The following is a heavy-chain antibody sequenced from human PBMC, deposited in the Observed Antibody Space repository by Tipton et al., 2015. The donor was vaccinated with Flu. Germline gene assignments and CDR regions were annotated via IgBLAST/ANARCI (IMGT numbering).Heavy chain of an antibody. D-gene: IGHD6-13*01. CDR1: GGSISSSSYY. V-gene: IGHV4-39*07. CDR2: IDYIGSA. J-gene: IGHJ6*02. CDR3: ARGGVTAVGTPSIGMDV. Sequence: TLSLTCTVSGGSISSSSYYWGWIRQTPGKGLEWIGSIDYIGSAYYNPSLKSRVSISIDTSKNQFSLKLSSVTAADTAVYYCARGGVTAVGTPSIGMDVGGQGIMATVSS.